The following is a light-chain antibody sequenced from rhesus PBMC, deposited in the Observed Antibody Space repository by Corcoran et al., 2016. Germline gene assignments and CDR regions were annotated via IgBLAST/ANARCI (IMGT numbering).Light chain of an antibody. CDR1: QSLLDSEDGNTY. V-gene: IGKV2-104*02. CDR2: AVS. Sequence: DIVMTQTPLSLPVTTGEPASISCRSSQSLLDSEDGNTYLAWYLQKPGQSPQLLVYAVSNRASGVPDRFSGSGSDTDFTLKMSRVEAEDGGVYYCMQALEFPLTFGGGTKVEIK. CDR3: MQALEFPLT. J-gene: IGKJ4*01.